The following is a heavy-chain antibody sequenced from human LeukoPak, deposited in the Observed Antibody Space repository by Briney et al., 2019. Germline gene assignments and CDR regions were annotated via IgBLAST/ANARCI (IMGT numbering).Heavy chain of an antibody. Sequence: GGSLRLSCAASGFTFSNYGLHWVRQAPGKGLEWVAVIWYDGRKIYYTDSVKGRFTISRDKSKNTLYLQMNNLRAEDTALYSCAREAYSYCSTDYYFDLWGRGTLVTVSS. CDR2: IWYDGRKI. D-gene: IGHD5-18*01. CDR3: AREAYSYCSTDYYFDL. J-gene: IGHJ2*01. V-gene: IGHV3-33*01. CDR1: GFTFSNYG.